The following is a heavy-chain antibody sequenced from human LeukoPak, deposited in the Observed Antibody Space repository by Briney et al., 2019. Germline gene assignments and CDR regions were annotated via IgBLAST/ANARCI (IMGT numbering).Heavy chain of an antibody. Sequence: ASVKVSCKASGYTFTGYYMHWVRQAPGQGLEWMGWINPNSGGTNYAQKFQGRVTMTRDTSISTAYMELSRLRSDDTAVYYCTRGRSARSTFDYSGQGTLVTVSS. V-gene: IGHV1-2*02. CDR1: GYTFTGYY. CDR3: TRGRSARSTFDY. CDR2: INPNSGGT. D-gene: IGHD1-26*01. J-gene: IGHJ4*02.